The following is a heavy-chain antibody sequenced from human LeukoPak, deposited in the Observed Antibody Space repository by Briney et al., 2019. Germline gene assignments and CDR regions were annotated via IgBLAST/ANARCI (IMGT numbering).Heavy chain of an antibody. J-gene: IGHJ4*02. CDR1: GFTFSSYC. Sequence: GGSLRLSCAASGFTFSSYCMHWVRQAPGKGLVWVSRIKSDGSVSTYADSVKGRFTISRDNSKNTLYLQMNSLRTEDTGVYYCAKYCSGGSCYRGLDYWGQGTLVTVSS. CDR2: IKSDGSVS. D-gene: IGHD2-15*01. V-gene: IGHV3-74*01. CDR3: AKYCSGGSCYRGLDY.